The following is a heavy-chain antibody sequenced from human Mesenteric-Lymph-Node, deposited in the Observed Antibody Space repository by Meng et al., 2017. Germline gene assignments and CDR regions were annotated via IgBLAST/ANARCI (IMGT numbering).Heavy chain of an antibody. V-gene: IGHV1-69*06. D-gene: IGHD6-13*01. CDR3: ASESRYSSSWFSLFDP. J-gene: IGHJ5*02. CDR2: IIPIFGTA. CDR1: GGTFSSYA. Sequence: SVKVSCKASGGTFSSYAISWVRQAPGQGLEWMGGIIPIFGTANYAQKFQGRVTITADKSTSTAYMELSSLRSEDTAVYYCASESRYSSSWFSLFDPWGQGSLVTVSS.